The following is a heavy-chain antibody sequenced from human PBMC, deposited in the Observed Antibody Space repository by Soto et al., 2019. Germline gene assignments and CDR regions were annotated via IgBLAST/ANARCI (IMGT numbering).Heavy chain of an antibody. J-gene: IGHJ4*02. CDR3: ARDRREIGYSSSWYNY. Sequence: GGSLRLSCAASGFPFNSYAIHWVRQAPGKGLEWVAVISYDGSNKYYADSVKGRFTIARDTSKNTLYLQVNSLRAEDTAVYYCARDRREIGYSSSWYNYWGQGTLVTVSS. CDR2: ISYDGSNK. CDR1: GFPFNSYA. D-gene: IGHD6-13*01. V-gene: IGHV3-30-3*01.